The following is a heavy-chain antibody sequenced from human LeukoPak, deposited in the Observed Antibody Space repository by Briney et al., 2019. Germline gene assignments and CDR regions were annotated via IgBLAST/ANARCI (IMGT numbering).Heavy chain of an antibody. CDR2: INPNSGDT. CDR1: GYTFTDYY. D-gene: IGHD1-26*01. V-gene: IGHV1-2*02. J-gene: IGHJ4*02. Sequence: GASVKVSCKASGYTFTDYYIHWVRQAPGRGLEWMAWINPNSGDTAYAQRFQGRVTVTRDTSISTAYMELSRLISDDTALYYCSRDLTGGSAIYWGGQGTLVTVSS. CDR3: SRDLTGGSAIYW.